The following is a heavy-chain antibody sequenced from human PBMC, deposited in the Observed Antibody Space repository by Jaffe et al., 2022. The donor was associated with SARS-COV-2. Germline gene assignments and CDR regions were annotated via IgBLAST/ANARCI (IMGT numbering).Heavy chain of an antibody. Sequence: QITLKESGPTLVKPTQTLTLTCTFSGFSLSTSGVGVGWIRQPPGKALEWLALIYWDDDKRYSPSLKSRLTITKDTSKNQVVLTMTNMDPVDTATYYCAHSQTLIRGVIIPPLHWGQGTLVTVSS. CDR3: AHSQTLIRGVIIPPLH. V-gene: IGHV2-5*02. J-gene: IGHJ4*02. CDR1: GFSLSTSGVG. D-gene: IGHD3-10*01. CDR2: IYWDDDK.